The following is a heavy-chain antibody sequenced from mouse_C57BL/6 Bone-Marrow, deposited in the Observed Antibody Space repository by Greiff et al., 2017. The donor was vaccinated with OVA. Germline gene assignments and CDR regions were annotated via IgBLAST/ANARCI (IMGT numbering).Heavy chain of an antibody. CDR3: ARDRELLCWYFDV. J-gene: IGHJ1*03. Sequence: EVKLVESGGGLVKPGGSLKLSCAASGFTFSSYAMSWVRQTPEKRLEWVATISDGGSYTYYPDNVKGRFTISRDNAKNNLYLQMSHLKSEDTAMYYCARDRELLCWYFDVWGTGTTVTVSS. V-gene: IGHV5-4*01. CDR2: ISDGGSYT. D-gene: IGHD6-2*01. CDR1: GFTFSSYA.